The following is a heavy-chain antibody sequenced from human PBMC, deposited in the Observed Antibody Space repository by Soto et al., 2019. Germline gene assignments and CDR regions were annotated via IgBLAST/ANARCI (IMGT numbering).Heavy chain of an antibody. D-gene: IGHD3-22*01. V-gene: IGHV3-23*01. J-gene: IGHJ3*02. CDR2: ISGSGGST. CDR1: GFTFSSYA. Sequence: RLSCAASGFTFSSYAMSWVRQAPGKGPEWVSAISGSGGSTYYADSVKGRFTISRDNSKNTLYLQMNSLRAEDTAVYYCAKRHYYDSSGYWPRSFDIWGQGTLVTVSS. CDR3: AKRHYYDSSGYWPRSFDI.